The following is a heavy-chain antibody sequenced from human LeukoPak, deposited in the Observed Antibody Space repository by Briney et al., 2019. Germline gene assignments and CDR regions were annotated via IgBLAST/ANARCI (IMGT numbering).Heavy chain of an antibody. CDR3: ARGLYSTSSRNAFDI. CDR1: GGSISTYF. CDR2: ICYSGST. D-gene: IGHD6-6*01. Sequence: SETLSLTCSVSGGSISTYFWSWIRQPPRKVLEWIGHICYSGSTDYNPSLRSRVTISVDTSKNQFSLRLSSVTAADTAVYYCARGLYSTSSRNAFDIWGQGTMVTVSS. J-gene: IGHJ3*02. V-gene: IGHV4-59*01.